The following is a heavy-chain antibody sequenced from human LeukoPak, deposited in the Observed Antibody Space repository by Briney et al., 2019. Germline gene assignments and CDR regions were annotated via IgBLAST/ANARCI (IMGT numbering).Heavy chain of an antibody. V-gene: IGHV3-9*01. CDR2: ISWNSGRI. Sequence: PGGSLRLSCAASGFTFDDYAMHWVRQAPGEGLEWVSGISWNSGRIGYADSVKGRFTISRDNAKNSLYLRMNSLRAEDTALYYCVKDRVWFGELLNPLFDNWGQGTRVTVSS. CDR1: GFTFDDYA. J-gene: IGHJ4*02. CDR3: VKDRVWFGELLNPLFDN. D-gene: IGHD3-10*01.